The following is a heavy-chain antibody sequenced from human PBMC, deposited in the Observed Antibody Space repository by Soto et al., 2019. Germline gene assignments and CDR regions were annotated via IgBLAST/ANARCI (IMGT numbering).Heavy chain of an antibody. V-gene: IGHV4-61*01. Sequence: PSETLSLTCSVSGVSVSYKTYYWSWIRQPRGKRLEWIGYVYYIVTTNYNPSLKSRVTISVDLSKNRFSLRLSSVPTADTALYYCARTTAVPNTLRSRYFFDYWGQGTLVTVSS. J-gene: IGHJ4*02. D-gene: IGHD4-17*01. CDR3: ARTTAVPNTLRSRYFFDY. CDR2: VYYIVTT. CDR1: GVSVSYKTYY.